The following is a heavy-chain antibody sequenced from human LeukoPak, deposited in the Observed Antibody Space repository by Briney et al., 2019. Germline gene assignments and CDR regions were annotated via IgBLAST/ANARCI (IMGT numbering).Heavy chain of an antibody. V-gene: IGHV3-23*01. CDR2: ISGSGGNT. CDR1: GSTFSSYG. J-gene: IGHJ4*01. CDR3: AKALGGYHFDY. D-gene: IGHD3-16*01. Sequence: PGGSLRLSCAASGSTFSSYGMSWVRQAPGKGLEWVSSISGSGGNTYYADSVKGRFTISRDNSKNTLFLHMNSLRAEDTAVYYCAKALGGYHFDYWGQGTLVTVSS.